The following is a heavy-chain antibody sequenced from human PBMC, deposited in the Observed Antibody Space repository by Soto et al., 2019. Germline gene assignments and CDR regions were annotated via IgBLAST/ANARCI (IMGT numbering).Heavy chain of an antibody. D-gene: IGHD6-19*01. Sequence: SETLSLTCAVYGGSFSGYYWSWIRQPPGKGLEWIGEINHSGSTNYNPSLKSRVTISVDTSKNQFSLKLSSVTAADTAVYYCARASRIAVAGSGDFDYWGQGTLVTV. J-gene: IGHJ4*02. CDR1: GGSFSGYY. V-gene: IGHV4-34*01. CDR2: INHSGST. CDR3: ARASRIAVAGSGDFDY.